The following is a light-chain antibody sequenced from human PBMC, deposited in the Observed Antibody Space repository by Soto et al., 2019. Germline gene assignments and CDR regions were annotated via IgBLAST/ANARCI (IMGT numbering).Light chain of an antibody. Sequence: QAVVTQPPSVSGVPGQRVTISCTGSTSNIGAGYDVHWYQQLPGTAPKLFIYANNNRPSGVPDRFSGSKSGTSASLAITGLQADDEADYYCQSYDSSLSGVVFGGGTKLTVL. CDR3: QSYDSSLSGVV. V-gene: IGLV1-40*01. CDR2: ANN. J-gene: IGLJ2*01. CDR1: TSNIGAGYD.